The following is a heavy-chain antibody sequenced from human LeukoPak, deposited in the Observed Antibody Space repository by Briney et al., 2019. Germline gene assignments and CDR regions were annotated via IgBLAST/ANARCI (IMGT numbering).Heavy chain of an antibody. Sequence: SETLSLTCTVSGGSISSYYWSWIRQPPGKGLEWIGYIYYSGSTNYNPSLKSRVTISVDTSKNQFSLKLSSVTAADTAVCYCARDGDSSGYFDYWGQGALVTVSS. CDR2: IYYSGST. CDR1: GGSISSYY. V-gene: IGHV4-59*01. J-gene: IGHJ4*02. D-gene: IGHD6-19*01. CDR3: ARDGDSSGYFDY.